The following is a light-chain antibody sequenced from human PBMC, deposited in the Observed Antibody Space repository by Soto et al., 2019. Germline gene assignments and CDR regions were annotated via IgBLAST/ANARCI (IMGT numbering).Light chain of an antibody. Sequence: SYELTQPPSVSVSPGQTASITCSGDKLGDKYVCWYQQRPGQSPVLVMYQDTKRPSGIPERFSGSNSANIATLTISGTQAMDEADYYCQAWDSSTLVFGGGTKLTVL. CDR3: QAWDSSTLV. J-gene: IGLJ2*01. CDR2: QDT. CDR1: KLGDKY. V-gene: IGLV3-1*01.